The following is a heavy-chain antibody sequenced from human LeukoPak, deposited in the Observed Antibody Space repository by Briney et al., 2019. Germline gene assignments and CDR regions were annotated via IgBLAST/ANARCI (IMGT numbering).Heavy chain of an antibody. D-gene: IGHD4-17*01. Sequence: ASVKVSCKASGGTFSSYAISWVRQAPGQGLEWMGRIIPILGIANYAQKFQGRVTITADKSTSTAYMELSSLRSEDTAVYYCARVSDDYGDSGRFDYWGQGTLVTVSS. CDR1: GGTFSSYA. CDR3: ARVSDDYGDSGRFDY. J-gene: IGHJ4*02. CDR2: IIPILGIA. V-gene: IGHV1-69*04.